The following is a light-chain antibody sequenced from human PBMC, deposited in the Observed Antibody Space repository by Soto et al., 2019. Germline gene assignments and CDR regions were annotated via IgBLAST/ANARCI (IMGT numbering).Light chain of an antibody. J-gene: IGKJ4*01. CDR1: ESIGNY. CDR2: DAS. V-gene: IGKV3-11*01. Sequence: EVVLTQSPATLSLSPGERAILSCRASESIGNYLAWYQQKLGQAPKLLIYDASHRAIGIPGRFSGDGSGTDFTLTISSLEREDFAVYYCQWRSDWPPRLTFGGGTKVEIK. CDR3: QWRSDWPPRLT.